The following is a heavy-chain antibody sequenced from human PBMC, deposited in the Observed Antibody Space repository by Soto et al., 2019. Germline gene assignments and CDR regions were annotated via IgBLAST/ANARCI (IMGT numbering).Heavy chain of an antibody. CDR3: ARAGDWYGGDY. V-gene: IGHV3-30-3*01. Sequence: QVQLVESGGGVVQPGRSLRLSCAASGFTFSSYAMHWVRQARGKGLEWVAVISYDGSNKYYADSVKGRFTISRDNSKNTLYLQMNSLRAEDTAVYYCARAGDWYGGDYWGQGTLVTVSS. D-gene: IGHD6-19*01. CDR1: GFTFSSYA. CDR2: ISYDGSNK. J-gene: IGHJ4*02.